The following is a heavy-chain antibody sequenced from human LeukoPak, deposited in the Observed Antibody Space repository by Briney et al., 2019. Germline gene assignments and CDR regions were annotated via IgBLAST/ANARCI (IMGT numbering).Heavy chain of an antibody. Sequence: GGSLRLSCAASGFTFSDYYISWIRQAPGKGPEWVSYISSTGSTIYYSDSVKGRFTISRDNAKNSQYLQMNSLRAEDTAVYYCARVREMATIALFFGHFDYWGQGTLVTVSS. CDR2: ISSTGSTI. V-gene: IGHV3-11*04. CDR3: ARVREMATIALFFGHFDY. CDR1: GFTFSDYY. J-gene: IGHJ4*02. D-gene: IGHD5-24*01.